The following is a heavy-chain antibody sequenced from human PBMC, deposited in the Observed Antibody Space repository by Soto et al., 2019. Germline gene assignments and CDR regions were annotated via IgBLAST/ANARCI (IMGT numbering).Heavy chain of an antibody. V-gene: IGHV3-30*18. CDR2: ISYDGSNK. J-gene: IGHJ4*02. Sequence: HPGGSLRLSCAASGFTFSSYDMHWVRQAPGKGLEWVAVISYDGSNKYYADSVKGRFTISRDNSKNTLYLQMNSLRAEDTAVYYCAKGGVVVAANFDYWGQGTLVTVSS. D-gene: IGHD2-15*01. CDR3: AKGGVVVAANFDY. CDR1: GFTFSSYD.